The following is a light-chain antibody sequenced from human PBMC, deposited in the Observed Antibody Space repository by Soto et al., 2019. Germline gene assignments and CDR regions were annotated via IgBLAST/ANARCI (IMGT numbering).Light chain of an antibody. CDR3: RQYGSSPSYT. CDR2: GAS. J-gene: IGKJ2*01. CDR1: QSVSSSSY. V-gene: IGKV3-20*01. Sequence: EIGLTQSPGTLSLSPGERATLSCRASQSVSSSSYLAWYQQKPGQAPRLLIYGASSRATGIPDRFSGRGSATDFTLTISRLEPEDFAVYYCRQYGSSPSYTFGQGTKLEIK.